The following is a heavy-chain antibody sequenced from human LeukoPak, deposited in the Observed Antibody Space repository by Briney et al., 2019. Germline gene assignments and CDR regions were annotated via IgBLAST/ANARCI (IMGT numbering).Heavy chain of an antibody. V-gene: IGHV3-23*01. D-gene: IGHD1-26*01. Sequence: GGSLRLSCAVSGFTFSDCAMSGVRHAPGKGVEWVLGISFSGRSTNYADSVKGRFIISRDNSNNTLYLQMNSLRAEDTAVYYCAKDREKAVGATIFDHWGQGALVTVSS. CDR3: AKDREKAVGATIFDH. CDR2: ISFSGRST. CDR1: GFTFSDCA. J-gene: IGHJ4*02.